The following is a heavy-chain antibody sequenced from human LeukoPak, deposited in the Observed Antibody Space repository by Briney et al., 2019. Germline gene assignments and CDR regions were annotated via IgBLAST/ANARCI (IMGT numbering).Heavy chain of an antibody. V-gene: IGHV3-66*01. D-gene: IGHD2-21*01. CDR3: AIISDRFYLCDS. J-gene: IGHJ4*02. Sequence: PGGSLRLFCAASGFTVSSNYMSWVRRATGKGLEWVSVIYTGGKSYYADSGKGRVTLSRDNSKNTVYLQMSSLRVDDTAMYYCAIISDRFYLCDSWGQGTIVTVSS. CDR1: GFTVSSNY. CDR2: IYTGGKS.